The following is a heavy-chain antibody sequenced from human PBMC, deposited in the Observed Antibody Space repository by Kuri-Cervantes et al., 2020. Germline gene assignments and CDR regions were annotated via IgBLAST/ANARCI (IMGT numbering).Heavy chain of an antibody. CDR3: ATAVFTGYYYMDV. Sequence: ASVKVSCKASGYSFTNYGVSWVRQAPGQGLEWLGWISPSNGDTNYAQKFQGRVTMTTDTSTSTAYMELSSLRSEDTAVYYCATAVFTGYYYMDVWGKGTTVTVSS. CDR1: GYSFTNYG. CDR2: ISPSNGDT. D-gene: IGHD4-11*01. J-gene: IGHJ6*03. V-gene: IGHV1-18*01.